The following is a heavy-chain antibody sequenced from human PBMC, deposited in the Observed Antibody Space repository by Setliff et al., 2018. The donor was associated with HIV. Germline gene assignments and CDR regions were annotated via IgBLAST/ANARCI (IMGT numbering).Heavy chain of an antibody. D-gene: IGHD2-15*01. V-gene: IGHV4-34*01. CDR2: IIHSGGT. CDR3: ARGGLGVVGAIDY. Sequence: PSETLSLTCAVYGGSFSGYYWTWIRQPPGRGLEWIGEIIHSGGTNYNRSLKGRVTISVDTSKNQFSLNLRSVTAADTAVDYCARGGLGVVGAIDYWSQGTLVTVSS. CDR1: GGSFSGYY. J-gene: IGHJ4*02.